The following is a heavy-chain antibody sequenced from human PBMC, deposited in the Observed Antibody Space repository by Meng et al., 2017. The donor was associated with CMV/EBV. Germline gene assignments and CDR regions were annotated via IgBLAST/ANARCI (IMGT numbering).Heavy chain of an antibody. V-gene: IGHV3-30-3*01. Sequence: LKISCAASGFTFSSYAMHWVRQAPGKGLEWVAVISYDGSNKYYADSVKGRFTISRDNSKNTLYLQMNSLRAEDTAVYYCASYSSSRPTNYWGQGTLVTVSS. CDR1: GFTFSSYA. CDR2: ISYDGSNK. CDR3: ASYSSSRPTNY. J-gene: IGHJ4*02. D-gene: IGHD6-6*01.